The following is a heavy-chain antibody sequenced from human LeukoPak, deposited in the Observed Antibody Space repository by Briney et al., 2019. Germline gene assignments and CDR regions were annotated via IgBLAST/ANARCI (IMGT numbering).Heavy chain of an antibody. CDR1: GYTFTGYY. V-gene: IGHV1-18*04. D-gene: IGHD2-2*01. J-gene: IGHJ6*02. Sequence: ASVKVSCKASGYTFTGYYMHWVRQAPGQGLEWMGWISAYNGNTNYAQKLQGRITMTTDTSTSTAYMELRSLRSDDTAVYYCARDHGYCSSTSCPPYYGMDVWGQGTTVTVSS. CDR3: ARDHGYCSSTSCPPYYGMDV. CDR2: ISAYNGNT.